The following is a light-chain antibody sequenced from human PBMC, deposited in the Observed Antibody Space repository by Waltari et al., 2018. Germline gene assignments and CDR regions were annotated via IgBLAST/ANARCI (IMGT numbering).Light chain of an antibody. CDR1: SRYVGAYRY. CDR3: CSYAGNSVI. Sequence: QSALTQPHSVSGSPGQAVNISCAGTSRYVGAYRYVSWYQQYPGKVPKLLIYDVSKRPPGVPGRFSGSKSGDTASLTISGLQAEDEADYHCCSYAGNSVIFGGGTHLTVL. CDR2: DVS. J-gene: IGLJ2*01. V-gene: IGLV2-11*01.